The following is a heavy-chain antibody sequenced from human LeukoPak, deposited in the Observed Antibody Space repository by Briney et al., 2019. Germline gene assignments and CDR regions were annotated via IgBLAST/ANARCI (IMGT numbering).Heavy chain of an antibody. CDR2: ISYDGSNK. Sequence: GGSLRLSCAASGFTFSSYGMHWVRQAPGKGLEWVAVISYDGSNKYYADSVKGRFTISRGNSKNTLYLQMNSLRAEDTAVYYCAKDVRRYCSGGSCYSVDYWGQGTLVTVSS. CDR1: GFTFSSYG. CDR3: AKDVRRYCSGGSCYSVDY. J-gene: IGHJ4*02. V-gene: IGHV3-30*18. D-gene: IGHD2-15*01.